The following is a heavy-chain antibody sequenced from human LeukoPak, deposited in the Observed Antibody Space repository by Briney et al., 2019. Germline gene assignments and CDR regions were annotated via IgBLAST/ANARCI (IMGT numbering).Heavy chain of an antibody. CDR2: INTNTGNP. D-gene: IGHD3-10*01. CDR1: GYTFTSYA. V-gene: IGHV7-4-1*02. Sequence: GASVKVSCKASGYTFTSYAMNWVRQAPGQGLEWMGWINTNTGNPTYAQGFTGRFVFSLDTSVSTAYLQISSLKAEDTAVYYCARSGITMVRGVAYFDYWGQGTLVTVSS. J-gene: IGHJ4*02. CDR3: ARSGITMVRGVAYFDY.